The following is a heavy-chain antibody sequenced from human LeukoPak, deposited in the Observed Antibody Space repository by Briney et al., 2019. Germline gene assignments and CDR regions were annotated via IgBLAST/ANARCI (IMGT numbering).Heavy chain of an antibody. J-gene: IGHJ4*02. V-gene: IGHV3-23*01. CDR1: GFTFSTYT. D-gene: IGHD6-19*01. CDR2: IGNNGGGI. CDR3: AKDLEAGTRKTYYFDY. Sequence: PGGSLRLSCAASGFTFSTYTMYWVRHPPGKRLEWVSIIGNNGGGIHYADSVKGRFTISRDNSKNTLYLQMNSLRAEDTAVYYCAKDLEAGTRKTYYFDYWGQGTLVTVSS.